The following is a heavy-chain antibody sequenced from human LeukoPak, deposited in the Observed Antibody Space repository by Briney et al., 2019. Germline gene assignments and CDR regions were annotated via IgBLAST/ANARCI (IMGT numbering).Heavy chain of an antibody. D-gene: IGHD3-22*01. CDR3: ARDLIVVANFDPPYFDY. CDR1: GYTFTSYG. Sequence: GASVKVSCQASGYTFTSYGISWVRQAPGQGLEWMGRISDYNGNTNYAQKLQGRVTMTTDTSTSTAYMELRSLRSDDTAVYYCARDLIVVANFDPPYFDYWGQGTLVTVSS. V-gene: IGHV1-18*01. CDR2: ISDYNGNT. J-gene: IGHJ4*02.